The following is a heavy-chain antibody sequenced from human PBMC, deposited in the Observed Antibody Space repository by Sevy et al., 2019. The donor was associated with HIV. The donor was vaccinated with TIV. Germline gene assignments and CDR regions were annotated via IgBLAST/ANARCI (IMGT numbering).Heavy chain of an antibody. V-gene: IGHV1-69*13. D-gene: IGHD3-10*01. CDR3: ARYFGEWYFDL. Sequence: ASVKGSCKASGGTFSNFAITWVRQAPGQGLEWMGGIIPLLRTTDYAQKFQGRVTITADESTSTAYMELSSLRSEDTAMYYCARYFGEWYFDLWGRGTLVTVSS. CDR2: IIPLLRTT. CDR1: GGTFSNFA. J-gene: IGHJ2*01.